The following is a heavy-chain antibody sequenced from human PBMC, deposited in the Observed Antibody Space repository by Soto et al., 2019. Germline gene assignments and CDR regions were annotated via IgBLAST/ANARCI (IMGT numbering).Heavy chain of an antibody. D-gene: IGHD6-13*01. J-gene: IGHJ4*02. CDR1: GASIITQNY. CDR3: AHSPGWYFLDY. CDR2: IHHSGNT. Sequence: QVQLQESGPGLVEPSGTLSLTCAVSGASIITQNYYNWVRQSPGKGLEWIGEIHHSGNTNFSPTLKSRVTLSVDTSKNPVSLRLRSVSAADTAIYYCAHSPGWYFLDYWGQGALVTVS. V-gene: IGHV4-4*02.